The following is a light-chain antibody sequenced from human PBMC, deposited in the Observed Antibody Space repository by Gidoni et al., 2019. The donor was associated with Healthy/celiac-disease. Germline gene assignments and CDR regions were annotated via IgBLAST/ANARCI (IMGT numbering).Light chain of an antibody. CDR3: QQRSNWPPMYT. CDR2: DAA. Sequence: IVLTQSPATLSLSPGARATLSCTASQSVSSYLAWYQQKPGQAPRLLLYDAANRATGIPARFSGSGSGTDFTLTISSREPEDFAVDYCQQRSNWPPMYTFGQGTKLEIK. CDR1: QSVSSY. J-gene: IGKJ2*01. V-gene: IGKV3-11*01.